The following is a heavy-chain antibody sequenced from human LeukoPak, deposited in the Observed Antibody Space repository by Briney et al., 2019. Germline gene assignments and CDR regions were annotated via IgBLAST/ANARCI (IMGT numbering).Heavy chain of an antibody. V-gene: IGHV1-2*02. J-gene: IGHJ3*02. D-gene: IGHD2-21*02. CDR2: INPNSGGT. Sequence: ASVKVSCKASGYTFTDYYLHWVRQAPGQGLEWMGWINPNSGGTNYAQKFQGRVTMTRDTSITTAYMELSRLRSDDTAMYYCARTWGLASCAGDCLHDAFDIWGQGTMVTVSS. CDR1: GYTFTDYY. CDR3: ARTWGLASCAGDCLHDAFDI.